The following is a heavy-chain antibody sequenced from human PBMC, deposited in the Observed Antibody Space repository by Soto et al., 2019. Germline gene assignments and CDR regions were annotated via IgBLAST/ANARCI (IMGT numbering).Heavy chain of an antibody. CDR1: GFNFINSY. J-gene: IGHJ4*02. CDR3: ARECPGYFDY. V-gene: IGHV3-53*01. CDR2: IYSGGST. Sequence: EVQLVESGGGLIQPGGSLRLSCAASGFNFINSYMSWVRQAPGKGLEWVSVIYSGGSTFYADSVKGRFTISRDNSNSKVSLEMNNLGAEDTAVYYCARECPGYFDYWGQGALVTVSS.